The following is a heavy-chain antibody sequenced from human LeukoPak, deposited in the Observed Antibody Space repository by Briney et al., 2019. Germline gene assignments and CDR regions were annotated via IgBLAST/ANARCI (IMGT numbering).Heavy chain of an antibody. V-gene: IGHV1-46*03. Sequence: ASVKVSCKASGYTFTSYYMHWVRQAPGHRLEWIGIINPSVGSTSYAQKSQSRVTMTRDTSTSTVYMELSSLRSEDTAVYYCASAYCSSTSCFVLDPWGQGTLVTVSS. CDR3: ASAYCSSTSCFVLDP. CDR1: GYTFTSYY. CDR2: INPSVGST. J-gene: IGHJ5*02. D-gene: IGHD2-2*01.